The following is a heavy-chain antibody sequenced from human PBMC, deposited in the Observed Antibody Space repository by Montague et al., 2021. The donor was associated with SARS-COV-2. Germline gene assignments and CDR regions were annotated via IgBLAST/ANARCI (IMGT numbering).Heavy chain of an antibody. CDR2: IFYRGTT. Sequence: SETLSLTCTVSGDSMTYFYWSWTRQTPEKGLEWIGYIFYRGTTKYNPPLESRVTITVDTSKDQFYLKLNSVTAADTAVYYCARGATRTFDYWGQGTRVTVSS. J-gene: IGHJ4*02. CDR3: ARGATRTFDY. V-gene: IGHV4-59*01. D-gene: IGHD1-1*01. CDR1: GDSMTYFY.